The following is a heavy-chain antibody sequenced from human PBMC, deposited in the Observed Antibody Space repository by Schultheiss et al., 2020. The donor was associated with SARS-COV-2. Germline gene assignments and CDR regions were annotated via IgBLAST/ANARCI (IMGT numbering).Heavy chain of an antibody. V-gene: IGHV3-7*03. CDR3: AREDTAMVS. CDR1: GFTFSSYW. J-gene: IGHJ4*02. D-gene: IGHD5-18*01. CDR2: IKQDGSEK. Sequence: GGSLRLSCAASGFTFSSYWMSWVRQAPGKGLEWVANIKQDGSEKYYVDSVKGRFTISRDNSKNTLYLQINSLRAEDTAVYYCAREDTAMVSWGQGTLVTVSS.